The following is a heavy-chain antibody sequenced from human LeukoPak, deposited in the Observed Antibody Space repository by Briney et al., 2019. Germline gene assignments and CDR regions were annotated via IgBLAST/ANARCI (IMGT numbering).Heavy chain of an antibody. CDR2: IIPIFGTA. V-gene: IGHV1-69*13. CDR1: GYTSTGYY. J-gene: IGHJ4*02. CDR3: ARARGYYYDSSGNLPPYDY. D-gene: IGHD3-22*01. Sequence: GASVKVSCKASGYTSTGYYMHWVRQAPGQGLEWMGGIIPIFGTANYAQKFQGRVTITADESTSTAYMELSSLRSEDTAVYYCARARGYYYDSSGNLPPYDYWGQGTLVTVSS.